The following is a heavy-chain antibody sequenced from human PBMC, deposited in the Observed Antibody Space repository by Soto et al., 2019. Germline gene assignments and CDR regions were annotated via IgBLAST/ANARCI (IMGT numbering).Heavy chain of an antibody. D-gene: IGHD3-10*01. CDR1: GFTFSSSS. CDR2: ISSSSSYI. J-gene: IGHJ6*03. Sequence: GGSLRLSCAASGFTFSSSSMTWVRQAPGKGLEWVAFISSSSSYIYYADSVKGRFTISRDNAKNSLYLQMNSLRAEDTAVYYCARLPSDTMVRGVILPNYYYYMDVWGKGTTVTVSS. CDR3: ARLPSDTMVRGVILPNYYYYMDV. V-gene: IGHV3-21*01.